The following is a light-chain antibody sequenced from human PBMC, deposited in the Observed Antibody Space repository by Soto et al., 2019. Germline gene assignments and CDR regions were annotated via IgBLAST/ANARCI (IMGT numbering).Light chain of an antibody. Sequence: DIHLTHSPSTLPASVLYRVTITCLASQSISNWLAWYHQKPGKAPKLLIYAASSLQSGVPSRFSGSGSGTDFTLTISNLQPEDFATYFCQQSYSTPLTFGGGTKVDIK. V-gene: IGKV1-39*01. CDR3: QQSYSTPLT. CDR2: AAS. J-gene: IGKJ4*01. CDR1: QSISNW.